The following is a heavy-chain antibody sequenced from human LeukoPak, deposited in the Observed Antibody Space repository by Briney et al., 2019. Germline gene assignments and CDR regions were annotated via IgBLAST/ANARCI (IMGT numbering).Heavy chain of an antibody. CDR1: GFTFGDYY. CDR3: ARVGSIPSSSWFNRYYYYYMDV. CDR2: ISSSGNSI. Sequence: PGGSLRLSCAASGFTFGDYYMSWIRQAPGKGLEWVSYISSSGNSISYADSVKGRFTISRDNAKNSLFLQMNSLRAEDTAVYYCARVGSIPSSSWFNRYYYYYMDVWGKGTTVTVSS. D-gene: IGHD6-13*01. V-gene: IGHV3-11*04. J-gene: IGHJ6*03.